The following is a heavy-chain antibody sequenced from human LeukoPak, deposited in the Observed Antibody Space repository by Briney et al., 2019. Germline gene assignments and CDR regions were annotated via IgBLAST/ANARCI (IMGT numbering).Heavy chain of an antibody. CDR2: INPNSGGT. Sequence: ASVKVSCKASGYTFTGYYMHWVRQAPGQGLEWMGWINPNSGGTNYAQKFQGRVTMTRDTSISTAYMELSRLRSDDTAVYYCARGAESRAGWLDYWGQGTLVTVSS. J-gene: IGHJ4*02. V-gene: IGHV1-2*02. CDR3: ARGAESRAGWLDY. D-gene: IGHD6-19*01. CDR1: GYTFTGYY.